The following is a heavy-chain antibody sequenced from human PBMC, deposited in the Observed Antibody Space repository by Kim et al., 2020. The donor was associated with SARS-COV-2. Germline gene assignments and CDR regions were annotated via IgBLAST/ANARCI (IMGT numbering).Heavy chain of an antibody. CDR3: SITMVRGVIGYAFDI. J-gene: IGHJ3*02. Sequence: ESVKCRFTISRNESKNVAYLQMNSLKTEDTAVYYCSITMVRGVIGYAFDIWGQGTMVTVSS. V-gene: IGHV3-49*02. D-gene: IGHD3-10*01.